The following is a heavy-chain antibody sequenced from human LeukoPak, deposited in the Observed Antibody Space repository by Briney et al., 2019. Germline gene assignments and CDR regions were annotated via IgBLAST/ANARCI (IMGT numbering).Heavy chain of an antibody. Sequence: PGGSLRLSCAASGFMFSSYNMDWVRQAPGKGLEWLSYITSDSGTIYYADSVKGRITISRDNGKNSLYLQMNSLRAEDTAVYYCARVYLDFWSGSAPLGAFDIWGQGTMVTVSS. CDR3: ARVYLDFWSGSAPLGAFDI. CDR2: ITSDSGTI. V-gene: IGHV3-48*01. CDR1: GFMFSSYN. D-gene: IGHD3-3*01. J-gene: IGHJ3*02.